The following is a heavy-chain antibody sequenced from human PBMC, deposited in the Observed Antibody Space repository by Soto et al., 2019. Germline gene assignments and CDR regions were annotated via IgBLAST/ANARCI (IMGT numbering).Heavy chain of an antibody. CDR2: IIPIFGTA. CDR1: GGTFSSYA. J-gene: IGHJ3*01. Sequence: ASVKVSCKASGGTFSSYAISWVRQAPGQGLEWMGGIIPIFGTANYAQKFQGRVTITADESTSTAYMELSSLRSEDTAVYYCAREDGGEVGAFGVWGQGTMVTVSS. D-gene: IGHD1-26*01. V-gene: IGHV1-69*13. CDR3: AREDGGEVGAFGV.